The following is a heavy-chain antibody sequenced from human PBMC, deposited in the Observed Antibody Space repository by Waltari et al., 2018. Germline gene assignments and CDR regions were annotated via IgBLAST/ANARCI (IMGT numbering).Heavy chain of an antibody. CDR2: SSAYNGNT. CDR1: GYTFTSYG. CDR3: ARDKRITIFGVVIDYYYGMDV. V-gene: IGHV1-18*01. D-gene: IGHD3-3*01. Sequence: QVQLVQSGAEVKKPGASVKVSCKASGYTFTSYGISWVRQAPGQGLEWMGWSSAYNGNTNYAQKLQGRVTMTTDTSTSTAYMELRSLRSDDTAVYYCARDKRITIFGVVIDYYYGMDVWGQGTTVTVSS. J-gene: IGHJ6*02.